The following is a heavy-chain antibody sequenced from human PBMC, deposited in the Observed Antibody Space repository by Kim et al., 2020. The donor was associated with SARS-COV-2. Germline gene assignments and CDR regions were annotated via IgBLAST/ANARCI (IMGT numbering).Heavy chain of an antibody. CDR3: ATGGLMRYCGGDCYR. CDR2: ITGRGDDS. CDR1: GFTFRSYS. D-gene: IGHD2-21*01. J-gene: IGHJ4*02. Sequence: GGSLRLSCAASGFTFRSYSMSWVRQAPGKGLEWVSVITGRGDDSSYAASVRGRFTISRDNSKNTLDLQMSSRRPDDTAVYYCATGGLMRYCGGDCYRWGQGTLVTVSS. V-gene: IGHV3-23*01.